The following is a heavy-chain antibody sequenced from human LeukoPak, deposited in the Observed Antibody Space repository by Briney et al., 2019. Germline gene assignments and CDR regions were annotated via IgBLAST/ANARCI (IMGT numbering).Heavy chain of an antibody. CDR3: ARLAATPPPPI. V-gene: IGHV4-4*02. CDR1: SGSLSSSNW. J-gene: IGHJ4*02. CDR2: IYHSGRT. D-gene: IGHD2-15*01. Sequence: SGTLSLTCAVSSGSLSSSNWWSWVRQPPGKGLEWIGEIYHSGRTNYNPSRKSRVTISVSKSKNQFSLKLRSVTAADTAVYYCARLAATPPPPIWGQGTLVTVSS.